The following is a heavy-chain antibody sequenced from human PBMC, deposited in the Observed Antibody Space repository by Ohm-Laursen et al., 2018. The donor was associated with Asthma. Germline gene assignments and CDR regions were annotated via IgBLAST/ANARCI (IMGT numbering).Heavy chain of an antibody. J-gene: IGHJ4*02. CDR2: INPNSGGT. Sequence: GASVKVSCKASGYTFTSYYMHWVRQAPGQGLEWLGRINPNSGGTNYPQKLQGRVTMTRDTSISTAYMELSRLTSDDTALYYCARYSPYDSSDHYYDYWGQGAQVTVSS. CDR3: ARYSPYDSSDHYYDY. V-gene: IGHV1-2*06. D-gene: IGHD3-22*01. CDR1: GYTFTSYY.